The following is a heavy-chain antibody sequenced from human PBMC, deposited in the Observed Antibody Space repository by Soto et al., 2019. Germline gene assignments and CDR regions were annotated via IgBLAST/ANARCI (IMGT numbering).Heavy chain of an antibody. CDR1: GFTFSSFT. Sequence: EVQLVESGGGLVQPGGSLRLSCAASGFTFSSFTMNWGRQAPWKGLEWVSYIGSSGITRYHADSVKGRFTVSRDNAMNSLYLQMNSLRDEDTALYYCARSGSSGDHRYRLGSNDAFDVWGQVTMVTVSP. V-gene: IGHV3-48*02. CDR3: ARSGSSGDHRYRLGSNDAFDV. CDR2: IGSSGITR. D-gene: IGHD6-19*01. J-gene: IGHJ3*01.